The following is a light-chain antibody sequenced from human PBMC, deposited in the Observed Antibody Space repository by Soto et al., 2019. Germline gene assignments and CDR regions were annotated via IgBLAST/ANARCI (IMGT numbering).Light chain of an antibody. Sequence: AIRMTQSPSSLSASTGDRVTITCRASQGISSYLAWYQQKPGKAPKLLIYAASTLQSGVPSRFSGSGSGTDFTLTISFLQSEDFATYYCQQYYSYPQTFGQGTKLEIK. V-gene: IGKV1-8*01. CDR2: AAS. CDR3: QQYYSYPQT. J-gene: IGKJ2*01. CDR1: QGISSY.